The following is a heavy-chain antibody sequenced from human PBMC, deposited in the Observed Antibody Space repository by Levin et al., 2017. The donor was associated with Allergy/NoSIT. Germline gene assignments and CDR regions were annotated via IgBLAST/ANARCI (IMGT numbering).Heavy chain of an antibody. V-gene: IGHV3-53*01. CDR2: ICSDGST. CDR1: GFTVSSNY. CDR3: ARWTNTGSSYYYYYGLDV. Sequence: GGSLRLSCAASGFTVSSNYMSWVRQAPGKGLEWVSVICSDGSTYYADSVKGRFTISRDNSKNTLYLQMNSLRAEDTAVFYCARWTNTGSSYYYYYGLDVWGQGTTVTVSS. D-gene: IGHD1-26*01. J-gene: IGHJ6*02.